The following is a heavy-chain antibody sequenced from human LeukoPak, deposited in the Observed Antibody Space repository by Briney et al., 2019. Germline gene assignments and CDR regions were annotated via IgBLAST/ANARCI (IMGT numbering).Heavy chain of an antibody. D-gene: IGHD1-26*01. CDR2: INPNGGST. CDR3: ARDESWSYSRLRY. V-gene: IGHV1-46*01. J-gene: IGHJ4*02. Sequence: GTSLKLSCKASGYTFTSYYMHWVRQAPGQGLEWLGIINPNGGSTSYAQTFQGRVTMTRDTSTSPVYMQLSSLRSEDTAVYYCARDESWSYSRLRYWGQGTLVTVSS. CDR1: GYTFTSYY.